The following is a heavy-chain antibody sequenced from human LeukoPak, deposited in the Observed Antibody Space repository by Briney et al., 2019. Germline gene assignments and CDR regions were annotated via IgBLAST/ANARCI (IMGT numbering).Heavy chain of an antibody. CDR1: GGSISSYY. CDR3: ARGPLYYYGSGSYYGAPYYYYYGMDV. D-gene: IGHD3-10*01. Sequence: SETLSLTCTVSGGSISSYYWSWIRQPAGKGLEWIGRIYTSGSTNYNPSLKSRVTMSVDTSKNQFSLKLSSVTAADTAVYYCARGPLYYYGSGSYYGAPYYYYYGMDVWGQGTLVTVSS. J-gene: IGHJ6*02. CDR2: IYTSGST. V-gene: IGHV4-4*07.